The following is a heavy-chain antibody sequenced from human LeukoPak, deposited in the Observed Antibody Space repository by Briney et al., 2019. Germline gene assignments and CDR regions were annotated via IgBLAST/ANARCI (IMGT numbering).Heavy chain of an antibody. CDR1: GFTFSSYA. D-gene: IGHD4-17*01. J-gene: IGHJ5*02. CDR3: ARDMRIKNTVTTRVYWFDP. CDR2: ISYDGSNK. Sequence: PGGSLRLSCAASGFTFSSYAMHWVRQAPGKGLEWVAVISYDGSNKYYADSVKGRFTIPRDNSKNTLYLQMNSLRAEDTAVYYCARDMRIKNTVTTRVYWFDPWGQGTLVTVSS. V-gene: IGHV3-30-3*01.